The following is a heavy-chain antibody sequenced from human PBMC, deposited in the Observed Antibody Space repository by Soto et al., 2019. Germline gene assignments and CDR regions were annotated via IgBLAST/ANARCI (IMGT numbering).Heavy chain of an antibody. V-gene: IGHV3-30*18. J-gene: IGHJ6*02. CDR2: ISYDGSNK. CDR1: GFTFSSYG. D-gene: IGHD3-10*01. Sequence: GGSLRLSCAASGFTFSSYGMHWVRQAPGKGLEWVAVISYDGSNKYYADSVKGRFTISRDSSKNTLYLEMNSLRPEDTAVYYCAKGEYYYGSGSPYYGMDVWGQGTTVTVSS. CDR3: AKGEYYYGSGSPYYGMDV.